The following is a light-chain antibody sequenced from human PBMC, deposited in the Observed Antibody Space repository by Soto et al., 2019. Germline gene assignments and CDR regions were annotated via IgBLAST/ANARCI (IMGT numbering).Light chain of an antibody. Sequence: DVVMTQSPDSLAVSLGERATINCKSSQSVLNSPNNKNYLAWYQQKPGQPPKLLIYWASTRESGVPDRFSGSGSGTDFTLTISSLQAEDVAVYYCQQYDDTPRTFGQGTKVEIK. J-gene: IGKJ1*01. CDR1: QSVLNSPNNKNY. V-gene: IGKV4-1*01. CDR2: WAS. CDR3: QQYDDTPRT.